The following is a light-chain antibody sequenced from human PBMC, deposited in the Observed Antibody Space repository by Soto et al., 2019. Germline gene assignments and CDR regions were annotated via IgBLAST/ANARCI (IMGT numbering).Light chain of an antibody. CDR1: SNDIGGYNY. V-gene: IGLV2-14*01. CDR3: TSYTSSTSWV. Sequence: QSALTQPDSVSGSPGQSITISCTGTSNDIGGYNYVSWYQQHPGKAPKLMIYEVTNRPSGLSNRFSGSKSGNTASLTISGVQAEDEADYYCTSYTSSTSWVFGGGTKLTVL. CDR2: EVT. J-gene: IGLJ3*02.